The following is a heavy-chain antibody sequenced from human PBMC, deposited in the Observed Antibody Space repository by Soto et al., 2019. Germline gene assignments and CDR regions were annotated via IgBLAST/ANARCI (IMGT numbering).Heavy chain of an antibody. CDR2: IDPSDSYT. V-gene: IGHV5-10-1*01. Sequence: GASLKISCKGSGDSFTSYWISWVRQMPGKGLEWMGRIDPSDSYTNYSPSFQGHVTISADKSISTAYLQWSSLKASDTAMYYCARPSPVNYYYGMDVWGQGTTVTVSS. CDR1: GDSFTSYW. J-gene: IGHJ6*02. CDR3: ARPSPVNYYYGMDV.